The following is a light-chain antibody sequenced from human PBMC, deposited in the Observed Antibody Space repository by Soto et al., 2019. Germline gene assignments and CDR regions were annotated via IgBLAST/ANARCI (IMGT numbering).Light chain of an antibody. Sequence: DIQMTQSPSTLSASVGDRVTITCRASQSISHWLAWYQQRPGKDPKLLIYKASNLESGVPSRFSGTGSGTEFTLTISSLQPDDFATYYCQQYNSCWYSFGQGTKLEIK. CDR3: QQYNSCWYS. J-gene: IGKJ2*03. CDR2: KAS. V-gene: IGKV1-5*03. CDR1: QSISHW.